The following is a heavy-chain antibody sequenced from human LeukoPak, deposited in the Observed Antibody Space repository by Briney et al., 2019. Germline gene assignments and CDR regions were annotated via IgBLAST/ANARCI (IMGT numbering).Heavy chain of an antibody. CDR1: GFTFSSFA. V-gene: IGHV4-34*01. CDR2: INHSGST. CDR3: ARVRGDLSIDF. Sequence: PGGSLRLSCAASGFTFSSFAMSWVRQAPGKGLEWIGEINHSGSTNYNPSLKRRVTISADTSKNQFSLTLSSVTAADTAMYYCARVRGDLSIDFWGQGNLVTVSS. D-gene: IGHD2-21*02. J-gene: IGHJ4*02.